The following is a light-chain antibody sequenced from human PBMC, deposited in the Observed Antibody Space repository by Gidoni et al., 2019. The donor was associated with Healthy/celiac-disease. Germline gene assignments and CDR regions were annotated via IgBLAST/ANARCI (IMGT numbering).Light chain of an antibody. J-gene: IGKJ4*01. CDR2: DAS. Sequence: DIVLTQSPATLSLSPGERDTLSSRASQSVSSYLAWYQQKPGQAPRLLIYDASNRATGIPARFSGSGSGTDFTLTISSLEPEDFAVYYCQQRSNWPPKVTFGGGTKVEIK. CDR1: QSVSSY. V-gene: IGKV3-11*01. CDR3: QQRSNWPPKVT.